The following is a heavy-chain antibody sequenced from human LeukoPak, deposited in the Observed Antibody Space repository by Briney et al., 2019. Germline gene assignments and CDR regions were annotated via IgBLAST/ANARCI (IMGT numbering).Heavy chain of an antibody. CDR1: GLTFSSHW. CDR2: ITNDGSST. CDR3: AKDPPLGYYDSSGYFDY. Sequence: GGSLRLSCAASGLTFSSHWMHWVRQAPGKGLVWVSRITNDGSSTTYADSVKGRFTISRDNAKNMLYLQVNSLRAEDTAVYYCAKDPPLGYYDSSGYFDYWGQGTLVTVSS. V-gene: IGHV3-74*01. D-gene: IGHD3-22*01. J-gene: IGHJ4*02.